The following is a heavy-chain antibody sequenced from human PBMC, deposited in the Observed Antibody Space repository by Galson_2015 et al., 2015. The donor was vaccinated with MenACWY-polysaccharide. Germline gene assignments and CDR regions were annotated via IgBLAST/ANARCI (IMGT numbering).Heavy chain of an antibody. V-gene: IGHV3-23*01. CDR2: ISGSGDST. Sequence: SLRLSCAASGFTFSSYGMSWVRQTPGKGLECVSVISGSGDSTYNADSVKGRFTFSRDNSKNTLYLQMNSLRAEDTAVYYCALGNYYFHNWGQGTLVTVSS. D-gene: IGHD1-7*01. CDR3: ALGNYYFHN. J-gene: IGHJ4*02. CDR1: GFTFSSYG.